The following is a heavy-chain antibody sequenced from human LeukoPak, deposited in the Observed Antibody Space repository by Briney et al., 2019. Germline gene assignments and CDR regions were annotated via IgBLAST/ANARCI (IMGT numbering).Heavy chain of an antibody. V-gene: IGHV4-59*01. J-gene: IGHJ3*01. D-gene: IGHD2-15*01. Sequence: SSETLSLTCTVSGGSISSYYWSWIRQPPGKGLEWIGCIYYSGSTNYNPSLKSRVTISLGTSKNQFSLKLSSLTAADTAVYYCARLVVVPAGDAFDLWGQGTMVTVSS. CDR3: ARLVVVPAGDAFDL. CDR2: IYYSGST. CDR1: GGSISSYY.